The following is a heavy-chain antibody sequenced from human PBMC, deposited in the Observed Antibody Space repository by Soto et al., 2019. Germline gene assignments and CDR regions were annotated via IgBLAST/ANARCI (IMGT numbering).Heavy chain of an antibody. CDR1: GFTFSRFW. J-gene: IGHJ4*02. CDR3: AKAGCSGGTCYLYYFDY. V-gene: IGHV3-7*03. Sequence: PGGSLRLSCAASGFTFSRFWMSWVRQAPGKGLEWVANIKEDGSEKYYVDSVKGRFTISRDNSRNTLYLQMDSLRVEDSAVYSCAKAGCSGGTCYLYYFDYWGQGALVTVSS. CDR2: IKEDGSEK. D-gene: IGHD2-15*01.